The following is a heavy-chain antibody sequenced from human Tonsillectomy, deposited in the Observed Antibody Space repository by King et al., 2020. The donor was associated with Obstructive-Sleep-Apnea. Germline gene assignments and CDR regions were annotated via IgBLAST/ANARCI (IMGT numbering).Heavy chain of an antibody. CDR2: INPSGGTR. J-gene: IGHJ6*02. CDR1: GYTFTSYY. Sequence: VQLVQSGAEVKKPGASVKVSCKASGYTFTSYYMHWVRQAPGQGFEWMGIINPSGGTRSYAQKFQGSLPMTRDTSTSTVYMELRSLRSEDTAVYYCARDHRTVSTTYYYGMDVWGQGTTVTVSS. D-gene: IGHD4-11*01. CDR3: ARDHRTVSTTYYYGMDV. V-gene: IGHV1-46*03.